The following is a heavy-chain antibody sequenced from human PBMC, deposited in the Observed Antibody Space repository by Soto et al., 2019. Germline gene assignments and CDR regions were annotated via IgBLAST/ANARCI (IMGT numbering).Heavy chain of an antibody. CDR3: ARIRYGDDSTVDY. D-gene: IGHD4-17*01. V-gene: IGHV3-7*01. CDR1: GFTFSSYW. J-gene: IGHJ4*02. CDR2: INKGRSEK. Sequence: GGSLRLSCAASGFTFSSYWMSWVRQAPGKGLEWVSNINKGRSEKYYVDSVKGRFTISRDNAKNSLYLQMNSLRAEDTAVYYCARIRYGDDSTVDYWGQGTLVTVSS.